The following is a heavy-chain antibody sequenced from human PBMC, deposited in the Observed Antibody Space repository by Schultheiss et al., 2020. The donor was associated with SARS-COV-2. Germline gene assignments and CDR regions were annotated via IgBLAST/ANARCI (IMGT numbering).Heavy chain of an antibody. Sequence: GESLKISCAASGFTFSSYGMHWVRQAPGKGLEWVAVIWYDGSNKYYADSVKGRFTISRDNSKNTIYLQMNSLRVEDTAVYYCAKMSSTMWYEGSWGQGTLVTVSS. CDR1: GFTFSSYG. CDR2: IWYDGSNK. V-gene: IGHV3-33*06. CDR3: AKMSSTMWYEGS. D-gene: IGHD2-2*01. J-gene: IGHJ5*02.